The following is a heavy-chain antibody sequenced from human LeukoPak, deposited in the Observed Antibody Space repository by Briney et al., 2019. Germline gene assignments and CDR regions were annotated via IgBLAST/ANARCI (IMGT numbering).Heavy chain of an antibody. Sequence: GGSLRLSCAASGFTFSVYTIHWVRQAPGKGLEWVAVMSSDGSNKYYADSVKGRFTISRDNSKNTLYLQMNSLRAEDTAVYYCAKDDYGDYVLSYYFGYWGQGTLVTVSS. V-gene: IGHV3-30-3*01. CDR2: MSSDGSNK. CDR3: AKDDYGDYVLSYYFGY. D-gene: IGHD4-17*01. J-gene: IGHJ4*02. CDR1: GFTFSVYT.